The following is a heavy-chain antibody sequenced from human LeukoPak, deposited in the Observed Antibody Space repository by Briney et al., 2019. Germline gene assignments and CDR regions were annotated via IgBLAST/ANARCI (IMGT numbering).Heavy chain of an antibody. CDR2: INPNSGGT. V-gene: IGHV1-2*02. CDR1: GYTFTGYY. CDR3: ARVNIVVVPAANSWFDP. D-gene: IGHD2-2*01. Sequence: GASVKVSCKASGYTFTGYYMHWVRQAPGQGLEWMGWINPNSGGTNYAQKFQGRVTMTRDTSISTAYMELSRLRSEDTAVYYCARVNIVVVPAANSWFDPWGQGTLVTVSS. J-gene: IGHJ5*02.